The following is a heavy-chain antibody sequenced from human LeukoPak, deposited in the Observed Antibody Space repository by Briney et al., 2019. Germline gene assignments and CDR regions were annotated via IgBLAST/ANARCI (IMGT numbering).Heavy chain of an antibody. CDR3: AREMEYGSFMDV. D-gene: IGHD3-10*01. Sequence: SETLSLTCTVSGVSISSYYWSWIRQPPGKGLEWIGYIYYSGSTNYNPSLKSRVTISVDTSKNQFSLKLSSVTAADTAVYYCAREMEYGSFMDVWGQGTTVTVSS. J-gene: IGHJ6*02. CDR2: IYYSGST. V-gene: IGHV4-59*01. CDR1: GVSISSYY.